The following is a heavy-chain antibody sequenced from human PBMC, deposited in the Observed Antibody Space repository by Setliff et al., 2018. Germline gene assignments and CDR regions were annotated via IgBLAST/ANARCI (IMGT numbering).Heavy chain of an antibody. Sequence: PGGSLRLSCAASGFTFSSSWMHWVCQAPEKGLEWVADIKCDGSEKYYVDSVKGRFSISRDNAKNSLYLQMNSLRAEDTAVYYCAKELRITMIVVVNYYGMDVWGQGTTVTVSS. CDR1: GFTFSSSW. V-gene: IGHV3-7*03. CDR2: IKCDGSEK. J-gene: IGHJ6*02. CDR3: AKELRITMIVVVNYYGMDV. D-gene: IGHD3-22*01.